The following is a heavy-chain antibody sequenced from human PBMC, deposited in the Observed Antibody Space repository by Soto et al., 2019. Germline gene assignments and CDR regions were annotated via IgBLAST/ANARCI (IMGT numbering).Heavy chain of an antibody. CDR2: IYASGSP. CDR3: ARGVGSSPPRY. D-gene: IGHD1-26*01. CDR1: GAPITINY. Sequence: SETLSLTCTVSGAPITINYWSWIRQAPGKGLEWIGYIYASGSPYYNPSLRSRVTISADTSKNQISLKLTSPTAADTAVYYCARGVGSSPPRYWGRGTLVTVSS. V-gene: IGHV4-59*01. J-gene: IGHJ4*02.